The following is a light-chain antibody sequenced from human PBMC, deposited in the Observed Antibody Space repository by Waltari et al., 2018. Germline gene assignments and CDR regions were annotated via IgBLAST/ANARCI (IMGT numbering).Light chain of an antibody. Sequence: DIQMTQSPSSLSASVGDRVTITCRASQGISNWLAWYQQKPGKAPKLLIYRASNLETGVPSRFSGSGSGTSFTLTISSLQPEDITTYYCHQHDNSPLTFGGGTKVEIK. J-gene: IGKJ4*01. CDR2: RAS. V-gene: IGKV1-33*01. CDR1: QGISNW. CDR3: HQHDNSPLT.